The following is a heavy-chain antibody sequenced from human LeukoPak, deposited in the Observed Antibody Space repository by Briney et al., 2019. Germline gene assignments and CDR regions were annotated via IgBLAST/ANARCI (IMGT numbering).Heavy chain of an antibody. CDR2: ISYDGSNK. J-gene: IGHJ4*02. CDR3: AKDQFGQQLAYSFDY. Sequence: GGSLRLSCAASGFTFSSYGMHWVRQAPGKGLEWVAVISYDGSNKYYADSVKGRFTISRDNSKNTLYLQMNSLRAEDTAVYYCAKDQFGQQLAYSFDYWGQGTPVTVSS. D-gene: IGHD6-13*01. V-gene: IGHV3-30*18. CDR1: GFTFSSYG.